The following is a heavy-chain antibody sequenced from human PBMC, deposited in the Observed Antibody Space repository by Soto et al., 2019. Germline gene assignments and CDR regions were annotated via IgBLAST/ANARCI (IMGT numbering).Heavy chain of an antibody. J-gene: IGHJ4*02. CDR2: ISGSGGST. D-gene: IGHD6-19*01. CDR1: GFTFSSYA. V-gene: IGHV3-23*01. Sequence: EVQLLESGGGLVQPGGSLRLSCAASGFTFSSYAMSWVRQAPGKGLEWVSGISGSGGSTYYADSVKGRFTISRDNSKNTLYLQMNSQSAEETAVYYCAKDLKQWLVPGFDYWGQGTLVTVSS. CDR3: AKDLKQWLVPGFDY.